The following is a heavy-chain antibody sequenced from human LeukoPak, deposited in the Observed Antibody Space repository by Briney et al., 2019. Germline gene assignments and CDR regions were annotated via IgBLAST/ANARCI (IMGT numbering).Heavy chain of an antibody. V-gene: IGHV3-7*01. D-gene: IGHD2/OR15-2a*01. CDR3: ARGGGNFDY. CDR2: INEDVSET. J-gene: IGHJ4*02. Sequence: GGSLRLSCAASGFTFSTYWMSWVRQAPGKGLESVANINEDVSETYHVDSVKGRFTISRDNAKNSLYLQMNSLRVEDTAVYYCARGGGNFDYWGQGTLVTVSS. CDR1: GFTFSTYW.